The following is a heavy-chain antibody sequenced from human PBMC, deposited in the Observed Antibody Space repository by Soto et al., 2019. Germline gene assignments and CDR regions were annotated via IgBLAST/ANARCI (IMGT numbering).Heavy chain of an antibody. V-gene: IGHV3-11*05. CDR1: GFTFTDYY. CDR2: ISGSTDYL. CDR3: ARDLGLSSSNYFDF. Sequence: VQLVESGGDLVKPGGSLRLSCAASGFTFTDYYMSWLRQAPGQGLQWLSYISGSTDYLNYADSVKGRFTISRDNAKNLLYLQMTSLRADDTAVYYCARDLGLSSSNYFDFWGQGTLVTASS. D-gene: IGHD3-10*01. J-gene: IGHJ4*02.